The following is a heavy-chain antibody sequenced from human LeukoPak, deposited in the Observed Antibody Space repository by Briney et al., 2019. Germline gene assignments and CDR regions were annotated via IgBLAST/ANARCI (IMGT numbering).Heavy chain of an antibody. CDR2: IWYDGSNK. Sequence: GRSLRLSCAASGFTFSSYGMHWVRQAPGKGLEWVAVIWYDGSNKYYADSVKGRFTISRDNSKNTLYLQMNSLRAEDTAVYYCARDLYSRYYYGMDVWGKGTTVTVSS. V-gene: IGHV3-33*01. J-gene: IGHJ6*04. CDR3: ARDLYSRYYYGMDV. D-gene: IGHD6-13*01. CDR1: GFTFSSYG.